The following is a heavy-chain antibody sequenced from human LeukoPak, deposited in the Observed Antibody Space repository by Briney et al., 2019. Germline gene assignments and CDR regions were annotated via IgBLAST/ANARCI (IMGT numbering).Heavy chain of an antibody. V-gene: IGHV1-18*01. CDR1: GYTFTSCV. D-gene: IGHD3-10*01. J-gene: IGHJ6*03. Sequence: GASVKVSCKASGYTFTSCVISWVRQAPGQGLEWMGWISAYNGNTNYAQKLQGRVTMTTDTSTSTAYMELRSLRSDDTAVYYCARDPPPGDYYYYYYMDVWGKGTTVTVSS. CDR3: ARDPPPGDYYYYYYMDV. CDR2: ISAYNGNT.